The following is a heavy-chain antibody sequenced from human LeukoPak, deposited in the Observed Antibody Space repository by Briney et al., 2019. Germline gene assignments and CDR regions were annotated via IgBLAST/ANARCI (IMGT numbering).Heavy chain of an antibody. Sequence: PSETLSLTCTVSGGSMTNYYWSWIRQPPGKRLEWIGYIYCSGSTKNNPSLKSRVTISVDTSKNQFSLKLSSVTAADTAVYYCARYSTYYDFWSGYSNNWFDPWGQGTLVTVSS. CDR3: ARYSTYYDFWSGYSNNWFDP. D-gene: IGHD3-3*01. V-gene: IGHV4-59*12. CDR2: IYCSGST. CDR1: GGSMTNYY. J-gene: IGHJ5*02.